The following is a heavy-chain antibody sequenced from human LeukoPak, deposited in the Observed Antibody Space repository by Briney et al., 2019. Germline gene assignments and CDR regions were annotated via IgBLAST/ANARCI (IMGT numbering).Heavy chain of an antibody. V-gene: IGHV3-66*01. CDR1: GFTVSSNY. Sequence: GGSLRLSCAASGFTVSSNYMSWVRQAPGRGLEWVSIIYSSGNTYYADSVKGRFTISRDNSKNTLYLQMNSLRAEDTAVYYCAREALGGGGYWGQGTLVTVSS. CDR3: AREALGGGGY. J-gene: IGHJ4*02. D-gene: IGHD3-10*01. CDR2: IYSSGNT.